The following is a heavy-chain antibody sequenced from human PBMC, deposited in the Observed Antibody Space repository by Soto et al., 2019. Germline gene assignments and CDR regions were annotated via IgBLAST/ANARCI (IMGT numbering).Heavy chain of an antibody. J-gene: IGHJ5*02. Sequence: PSETLSLTCTVSGGSISSGDYYWSWIRQPPGKGLEWIGYICYSGSTFYNPSLKSRVTISLDTSKIQFSLKLSSVTAADTAVYYCVRAGGDNWFDPWGQGTLVTVSS. CDR1: GGSISSGDYY. CDR2: ICYSGST. CDR3: VRAGGDNWFDP. D-gene: IGHD3-10*01. V-gene: IGHV4-30-4*01.